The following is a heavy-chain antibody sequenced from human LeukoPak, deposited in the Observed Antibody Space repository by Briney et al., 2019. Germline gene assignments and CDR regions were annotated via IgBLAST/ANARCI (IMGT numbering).Heavy chain of an antibody. CDR3: AREGRAFELSPAHFDF. CDR2: IYYSGSSS. Sequence: PSETLSLTCIVSGGSISSSSYYWGWIRQSPGKGLEWIGSIYYSGSSSYYNPSLKSRVTISVDTSKNHFSLQLTSVTAADTAVYYCAREGRAFELSPAHFDFWGQGILVTVSS. CDR1: GGSISSSSYY. J-gene: IGHJ4*02. V-gene: IGHV4-39*02. D-gene: IGHD3-3*02.